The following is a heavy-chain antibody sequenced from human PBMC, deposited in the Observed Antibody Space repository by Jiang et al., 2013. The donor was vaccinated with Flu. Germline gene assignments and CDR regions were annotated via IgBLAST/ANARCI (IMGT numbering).Heavy chain of an antibody. CDR1: GGSLSNYA. D-gene: IGHD6-19*01. V-gene: IGHV1-69*01. J-gene: IGHJ5*02. CDR3: ARDSYDRGWYNWFDP. Sequence: GAEVKKPGSSVKVSCKASGGSLSNYAISWVRQAPGQGLEWMGGFIPVFALTNYAQKFQGRVTFTADESTSTAYMELSSLRSEDTAVYYCARDSYDRGWYNWFDPWGQG. CDR2: FIPVFALT.